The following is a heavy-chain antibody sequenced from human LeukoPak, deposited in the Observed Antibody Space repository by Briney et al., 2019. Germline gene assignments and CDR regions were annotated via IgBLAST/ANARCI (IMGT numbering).Heavy chain of an antibody. Sequence: SETLSLTCTVSGGSISSYYWSWIRQPPGKGLEWIGYIYYSESTNYNPSLKSRVTISVDTSKNQFSLKLSSVTAADTAVYYCATYSSGYYYVAYWGQGTLVTVSS. D-gene: IGHD3-22*01. CDR1: GGSISSYY. J-gene: IGHJ4*02. CDR3: ATYSSGYYYVAY. CDR2: IYYSEST. V-gene: IGHV4-59*01.